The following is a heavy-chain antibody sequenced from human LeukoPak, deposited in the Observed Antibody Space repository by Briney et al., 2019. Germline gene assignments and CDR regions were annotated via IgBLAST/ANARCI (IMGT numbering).Heavy chain of an antibody. CDR2: INSDGSST. Sequence: GGSLRLSCAASGFTFSSYWMHWVRQAPGKGLVWVSRINSDGSSTSYADSVKGRFTISRDNSKNTLSLHMDSLRVEDTAVYYCAKNGESVIIAPGYFDRWGQGTLVTVSS. CDR1: GFTFSSYW. V-gene: IGHV3-74*01. CDR3: AKNGESVIIAPGYFDR. D-gene: IGHD3-10*01. J-gene: IGHJ4*02.